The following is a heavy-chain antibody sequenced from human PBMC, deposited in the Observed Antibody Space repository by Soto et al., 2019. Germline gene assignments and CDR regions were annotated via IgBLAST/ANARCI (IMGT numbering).Heavy chain of an antibody. CDR3: TKDGSGHPYSSDN. V-gene: IGHV4-4*02. J-gene: IGHJ4*02. CDR1: GNSISSNNW. Sequence: SETLSVTCAVSGNSISSNNWWSWGCRAPGKGLEWIGEIYHSGRTSYNPSLRSRVTMSVDKSKNQFSLIVTSVTAADTAVHYCTKDGSGHPYSSDNWGPGTLVTVSS. D-gene: IGHD3-3*01. CDR2: IYHSGRT.